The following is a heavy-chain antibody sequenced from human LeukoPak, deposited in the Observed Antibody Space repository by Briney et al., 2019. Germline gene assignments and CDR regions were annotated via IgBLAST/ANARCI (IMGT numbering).Heavy chain of an antibody. J-gene: IGHJ4*02. CDR2: IYYSGST. V-gene: IGHV4-59*01. CDR3: ARGGHYDYVWGSYRHIDY. Sequence: PSETLSLTCTVSGGSISSYYWSWIRQPPGKGLEWIGYIYYSGSTNYNPSLKSRVTISVVTSKNQLSLKLSSVTAADTAVYYCARGGHYDYVWGSYRHIDYWGQGTLVTVSS. D-gene: IGHD3-16*02. CDR1: GGSISSYY.